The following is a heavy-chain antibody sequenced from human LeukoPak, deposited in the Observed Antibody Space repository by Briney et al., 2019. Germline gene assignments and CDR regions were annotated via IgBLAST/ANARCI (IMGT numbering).Heavy chain of an antibody. CDR1: GYTLTELS. Sequence: ASVKVSCKVSGYTLTELSMHWVRQAPGKGLEWMGGFDPEDGETIYAQKFQGRVTTTEDTSTDTAYMELSSLRSEDTAVYYCATGNPVTTVPFDYWGQGTLVTVSS. J-gene: IGHJ4*02. D-gene: IGHD4-17*01. CDR2: FDPEDGET. V-gene: IGHV1-24*01. CDR3: ATGNPVTTVPFDY.